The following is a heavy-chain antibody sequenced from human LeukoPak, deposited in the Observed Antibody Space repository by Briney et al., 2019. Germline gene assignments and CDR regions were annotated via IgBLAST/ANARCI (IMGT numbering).Heavy chain of an antibody. D-gene: IGHD1-14*01. J-gene: IGHJ4*02. CDR1: GFTFSSYG. CDR3: AKQSNNHYHQKASDY. CDR2: ISDDGNNA. Sequence: QAGGSLRLSCAASGFTFSSYGMHWVRQAPGKGLEWVAAISDDGNNAYYSDSAKGRLTISRDNSNNTLYLQMNSLRAEDTAVYFCAKQSNNHYHQKASDYWGQGTLVTVSS. V-gene: IGHV3-30*19.